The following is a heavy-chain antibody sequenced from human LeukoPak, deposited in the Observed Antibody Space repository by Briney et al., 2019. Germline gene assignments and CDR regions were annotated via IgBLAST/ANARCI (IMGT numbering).Heavy chain of an antibody. J-gene: IGHJ5*02. CDR2: IIPILGIA. Sequence: SVKVSCKASGGTFSSYTISWVRQAPGQGLEWMGRIIPILGIANYAQKFQGRVTITADKSTSTAYMELSSLRSEDAAVYYCAKDCTNGVCYTGGWFDPWGQGTLVTVSS. CDR3: AKDCTNGVCYTGGWFDP. V-gene: IGHV1-69*04. CDR1: GGTFSSYT. D-gene: IGHD2-8*01.